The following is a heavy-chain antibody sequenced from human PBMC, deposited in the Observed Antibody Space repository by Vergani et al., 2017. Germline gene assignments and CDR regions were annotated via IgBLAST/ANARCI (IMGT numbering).Heavy chain of an antibody. V-gene: IGHV4-61*02. CDR1: GESITRHSYY. J-gene: IGHJ4*01. CDR2: IYVDGST. CDR3: VRGRYSGSSSPYYDL. Sequence: QVQLLESGPGLVKPSQTLSLTCSVSGESITRHSYYWTWIRQPAGKPLEWVVHIYVDGSTNYNPSLKSRVSISLDTSKNQLSLRLTSVTAADTAVFYCVRGRYSGSSSPYYDLWGHGTLVRVSS. D-gene: IGHD1-26*01.